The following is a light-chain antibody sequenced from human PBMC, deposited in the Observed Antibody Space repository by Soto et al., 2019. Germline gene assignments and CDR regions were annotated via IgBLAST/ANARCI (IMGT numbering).Light chain of an antibody. V-gene: IGKV3-15*01. J-gene: IGKJ1*01. CDR3: QQYNNGPRT. CDR2: RAS. Sequence: EIVMTQSPATLSVSPGERATLSCRASQSVSSNLAWYQQKPGQAPSLLIYRASTRVAGLPARFSGSGSGTEYTLTISSLQSEDFELYWCQQYNNGPRTFGQGTKVEIK. CDR1: QSVSSN.